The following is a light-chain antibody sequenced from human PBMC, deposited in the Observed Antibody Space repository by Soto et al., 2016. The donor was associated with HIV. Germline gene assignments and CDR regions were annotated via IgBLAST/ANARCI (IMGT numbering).Light chain of an antibody. CDR1: QSISNW. J-gene: IGKJ2*01. V-gene: IGKV1-5*03. Sequence: DIQMTQSPSTLSASVGDRVTITCRASQSISNWLAWYQQKPGKAPKLLICEASSLESGVPSRFSGSGSGTEFTLTISSLQPDDFATYYCQQYNSYTFGQGTKLEIK. CDR2: EAS. CDR3: QQYNSYT.